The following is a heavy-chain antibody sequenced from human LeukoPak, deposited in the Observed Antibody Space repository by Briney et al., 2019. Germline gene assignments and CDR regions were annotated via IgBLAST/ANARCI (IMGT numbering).Heavy chain of an antibody. CDR1: GFTFSSYW. D-gene: IGHD3-16*01. CDR2: INHNGNVY. V-gene: IGHV3-7*03. J-gene: IGHJ6*02. CDR3: ARGGGLDV. Sequence: GGSLRLSCAASGFTFSSYWMNWARQAPGKGLEWAASINHNGNVYYYVDSVKGRFTISRDNAKNSLYLQMSNLRAEDTAVYFCARGGGLDVWGQGATVTVSS.